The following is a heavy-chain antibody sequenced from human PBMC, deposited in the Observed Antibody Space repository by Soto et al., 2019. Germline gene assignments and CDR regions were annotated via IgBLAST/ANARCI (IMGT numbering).Heavy chain of an antibody. CDR1: GFTFSSYG. Sequence: GGSLRLSCAASGFTFSSYGMHWVRQAPGKGLEWVAVISYDGSNKYYADSVKGRFTISRDNSKNTLYLQMNSLRAEDTAVYYCAKDFFPTLYDYVWGSYRPNPPLIDYWGQGTLVTVPQ. CDR2: ISYDGSNK. V-gene: IGHV3-30*18. CDR3: AKDFFPTLYDYVWGSYRPNPPLIDY. J-gene: IGHJ4*02. D-gene: IGHD3-16*02.